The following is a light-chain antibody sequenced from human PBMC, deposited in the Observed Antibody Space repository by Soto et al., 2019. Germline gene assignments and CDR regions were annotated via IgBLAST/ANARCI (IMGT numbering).Light chain of an antibody. CDR1: SSDVGGYNY. Sequence: QSALTQPASVSGPPGQSITISCTGTSSDVGGYNYVSWYQQHPGKAPKLMIYDVSNRPSGVSNRFSGSKSVNTASLTISGLQAEDEADYYCSSYTSSSTVVFGGGTKLTVL. V-gene: IGLV2-14*03. CDR3: SSYTSSSTVV. J-gene: IGLJ2*01. CDR2: DVS.